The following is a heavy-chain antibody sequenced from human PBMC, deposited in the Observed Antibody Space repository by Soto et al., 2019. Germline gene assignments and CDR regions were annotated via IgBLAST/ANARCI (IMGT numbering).Heavy chain of an antibody. D-gene: IGHD3-10*01. CDR2: IKQDGSEK. Sequence: GGPLSLACAASGVNFSRYWMSWVRQAPGKGLEWVANIKQDGSEKYYVDSVKGRFTISRDNAKNSLYLQMNSLRAEDTAVYFCARTELFDYWGQGTLVTVSS. CDR3: ARTELFDY. CDR1: GVNFSRYW. V-gene: IGHV3-7*05. J-gene: IGHJ4*02.